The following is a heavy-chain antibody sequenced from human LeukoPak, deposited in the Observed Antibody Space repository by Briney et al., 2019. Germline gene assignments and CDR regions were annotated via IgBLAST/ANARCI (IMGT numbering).Heavy chain of an antibody. J-gene: IGHJ4*02. CDR3: ARRDSSGIAAY. V-gene: IGHV4-59*08. Sequence: SETLSLTCTVSGGSISSYYWSWIRQPPGKGLEWIGYIYYSGSTNYNPSLKSRVTISVDTSKNQFSLKLSSVTAADTAVYYCARRDSSGIAAYWGQGTLVTVSS. D-gene: IGHD6-13*01. CDR1: GGSISSYY. CDR2: IYYSGST.